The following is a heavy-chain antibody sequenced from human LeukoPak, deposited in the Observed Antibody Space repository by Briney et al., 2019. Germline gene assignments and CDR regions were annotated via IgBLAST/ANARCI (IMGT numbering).Heavy chain of an antibody. J-gene: IGHJ4*02. Sequence: GGSLRLSCAVSGFTFSSYSMNWVRQVPGKGLEWVSSISSSSSYIYYADSVKGRFTISRDNAKNSLYLQMNSLRAEDTAVYYCASGDDDSIAARPVDYWGQGTLVTVSS. V-gene: IGHV3-21*01. CDR3: ASGDDDSIAARPVDY. CDR2: ISSSSSYI. D-gene: IGHD6-6*01. CDR1: GFTFSSYS.